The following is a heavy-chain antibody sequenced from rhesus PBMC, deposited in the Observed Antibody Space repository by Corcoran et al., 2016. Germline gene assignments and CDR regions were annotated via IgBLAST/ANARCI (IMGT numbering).Heavy chain of an antibody. D-gene: IGHD1-20*01. V-gene: IGHV3-178*01. CDR1: GFSFSDYY. CDR3: ARSYSWNNGFDY. J-gene: IGHJ4*01. Sequence: EVQLVESGGGLATPGGSLRLSCAAFGFSFSDYYMDWVRQAPGKGREWVSRISNGGGSTGYADSVKGRFTISRENAKKTLYLQMNSLRDEDTAVYYCARSYSWNNGFDYWGQGVQVTVSS. CDR2: ISNGGGST.